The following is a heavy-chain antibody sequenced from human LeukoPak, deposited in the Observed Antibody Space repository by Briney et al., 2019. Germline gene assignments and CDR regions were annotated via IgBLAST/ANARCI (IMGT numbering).Heavy chain of an antibody. D-gene: IGHD5-24*01. CDR3: ARRSERWLPIDY. CDR2: IYYSGST. Sequence: PSETLSLTCTVSGGSISSSSYYWGWIRQPPGKGLEWIGSIYYSGSTYYNPSLKSRVTISVDTPKNQFSLKLSSVTAADTAVYYCARRSERWLPIDYWGQGTLVTVSS. J-gene: IGHJ4*02. CDR1: GGSISSSSYY. V-gene: IGHV4-39*07.